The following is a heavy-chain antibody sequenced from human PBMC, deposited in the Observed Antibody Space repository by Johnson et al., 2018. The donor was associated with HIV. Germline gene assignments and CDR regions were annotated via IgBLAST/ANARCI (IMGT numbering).Heavy chain of an antibody. D-gene: IGHD2-2*01. Sequence: VQLVESGGGVVQPGTSLRLSCAASGFTFSSFAMHWVRQAPGKGLEYVSAISSNGIGTYYANSVDGRFTISSDNDKNTLYLEMGSLRVEDMAVYYCARGGLGYQNIHDAFDIWGKGTMVTVSS. CDR1: GFTFSSFA. J-gene: IGHJ3*02. V-gene: IGHV3-64*01. CDR3: ARGGLGYQNIHDAFDI. CDR2: ISSNGIGT.